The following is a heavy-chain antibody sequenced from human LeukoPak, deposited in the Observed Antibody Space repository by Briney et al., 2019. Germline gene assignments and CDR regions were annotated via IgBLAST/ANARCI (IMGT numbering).Heavy chain of an antibody. CDR3: ARGAMVNWFDP. J-gene: IGHJ5*02. Sequence: PSETLSLTCAVSGGSISSGGYSWSWIRQPPGKGLEWIGYIYHSGSTYYNPSLKSRVAISVDRSKNQFSLKLSSVTAADTAVYYCARGAMVNWFDPWGQGTLVTVSS. D-gene: IGHD2-8*01. V-gene: IGHV4-30-2*01. CDR1: GGSISSGGYS. CDR2: IYHSGST.